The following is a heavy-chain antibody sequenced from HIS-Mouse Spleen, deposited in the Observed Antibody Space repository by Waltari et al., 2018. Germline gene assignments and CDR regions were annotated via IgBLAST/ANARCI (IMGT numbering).Heavy chain of an antibody. V-gene: IGHV4-4*07. CDR3: ARDSPYSGSYYGYYFDY. CDR1: GGSISSYY. D-gene: IGHD1-26*01. CDR2: IYTSGST. Sequence: QVQLQESGPGLVKPSETLSLTCTVSGGSISSYYWSWIRPPAGKGLEWIGRIYTSGSTNYNPSLKSRVTMSVDTSKNQFSLKLSSVTAADTAVYYCARDSPYSGSYYGYYFDYWGQGTLVTVSS. J-gene: IGHJ4*02.